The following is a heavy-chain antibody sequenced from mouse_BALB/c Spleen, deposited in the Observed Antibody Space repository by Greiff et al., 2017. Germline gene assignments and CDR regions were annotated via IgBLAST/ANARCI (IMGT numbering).Heavy chain of an antibody. CDR3: ARRRPLVYYAMDY. V-gene: IGHV2-2*02. D-gene: IGHD2-10*02. CDR1: GFSLTSYG. CDR2: IWSGGST. J-gene: IGHJ4*01. Sequence: QVQLQQSGPGLVQPSQSLSITCTVSGFSLTSYGVHWVRQSPGKGLEWLGVIWSGGSTDYNAAFISRLSISKDNSKSQVFFKMNSLQANDTAIYYCARRRPLVYYAMDYWGQGTSVTVSS.